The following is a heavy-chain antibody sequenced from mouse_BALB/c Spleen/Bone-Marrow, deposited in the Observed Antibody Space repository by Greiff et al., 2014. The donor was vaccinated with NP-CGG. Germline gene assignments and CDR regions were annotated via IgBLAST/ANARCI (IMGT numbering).Heavy chain of an antibody. CDR2: INSGGSYT. V-gene: IGHV5-6*01. Sequence: EVNLVESGGDLVKPGGSLKLSCAASGFTFRSYGMSWVRQTPDKRLEWVANINSGGSYTNYPDSVRGRFTISRDNAQNTLFLQMISLNSEDTAMYYCASQCDFDPFVYWGQGTLVTVSA. CDR3: ASQCDFDPFVY. CDR1: GFTFRSYG. J-gene: IGHJ3*01. D-gene: IGHD2-4*01.